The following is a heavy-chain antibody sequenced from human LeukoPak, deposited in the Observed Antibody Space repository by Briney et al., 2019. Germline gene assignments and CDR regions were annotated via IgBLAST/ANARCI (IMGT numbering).Heavy chain of an antibody. CDR1: GGSISSYY. CDR3: ARDRAVTEGHFDY. D-gene: IGHD4-17*01. J-gene: IGHJ4*02. Sequence: PSETLSLTCTVSGGSISSYYWSWIRQPAGKELEWIGRIYTSRSTDYSPSLQSRVTMSVDTSKNQFSLKLSSVTAADTAVYYCARDRAVTEGHFDYWGQGTLVTVST. V-gene: IGHV4-4*07. CDR2: IYTSRST.